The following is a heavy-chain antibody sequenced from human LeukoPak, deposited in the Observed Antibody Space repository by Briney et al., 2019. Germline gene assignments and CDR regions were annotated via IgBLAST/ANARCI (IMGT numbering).Heavy chain of an antibody. Sequence: PGGSLRLSCAASGFTFSGSAMHWVRQASGKGLEWVGRIRSKANSYATAYAASVKGRFTISRDDSKNTAYLQMNSLKTEDTAVYYCARAIGRWPGENAFDIWGQGTMVTVSS. CDR3: ARAIGRWPGENAFDI. D-gene: IGHD3-10*01. CDR1: GFTFSGSA. J-gene: IGHJ3*02. V-gene: IGHV3-73*01. CDR2: IRSKANSYAT.